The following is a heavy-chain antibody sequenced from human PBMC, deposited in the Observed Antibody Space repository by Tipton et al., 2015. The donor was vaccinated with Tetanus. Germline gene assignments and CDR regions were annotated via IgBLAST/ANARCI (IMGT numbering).Heavy chain of an antibody. CDR1: GYSFTSYW. Sequence: QSGPEVKKPGESLKISCKGSGYSFTSYWIGWVRQMPGKGLEWMGIIYPGDSDTRYSPSFQGQVTISGDKSISTAYLQWSSLKASDTAMYYCAXXARDXXKLYYYTDYWGQGTLVTVSS. CDR2: IYPGDSDT. D-gene: IGHD3-10*01. CDR3: AXXARDXXKLYYYTDY. V-gene: IGHV5-51*01. J-gene: IGHJ4*02.